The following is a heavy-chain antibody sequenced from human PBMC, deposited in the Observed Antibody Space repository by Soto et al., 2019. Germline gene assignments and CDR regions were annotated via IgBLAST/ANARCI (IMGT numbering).Heavy chain of an antibody. J-gene: IGHJ4*02. V-gene: IGHV3-30*18. CDR3: AKSRGSSSWYLPEIDY. CDR1: GFTFSSYG. CDR2: ISYDGSNK. D-gene: IGHD6-13*01. Sequence: QVQLVESGGGVVQPGRSLRLSCAASGFTFSSYGMHWVRQAPGKGLEWVAVISYDGSNKYYADSVKGRFTISRDNSKNTLYLQMNSLRAEDTAVYYCAKSRGSSSWYLPEIDYWGQGTLVTVSS.